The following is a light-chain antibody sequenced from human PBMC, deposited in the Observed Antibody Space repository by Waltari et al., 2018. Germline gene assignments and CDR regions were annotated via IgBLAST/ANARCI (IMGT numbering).Light chain of an antibody. V-gene: IGKV3-20*01. Sequence: ELVLTHSPGPLSLSPGARATLPCRASQSVSSSYLAWYQQKPGQAPRLLIYGASSRATGIPGRFSGSGSGTDFTLTISRLEPEDSAVYYCQQYGTSPPWTFGQGTKVEIK. CDR2: GAS. CDR3: QQYGTSPPWT. CDR1: QSVSSSY. J-gene: IGKJ1*01.